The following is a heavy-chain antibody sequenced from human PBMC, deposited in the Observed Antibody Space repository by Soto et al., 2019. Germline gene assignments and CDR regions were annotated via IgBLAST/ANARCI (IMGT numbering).Heavy chain of an antibody. D-gene: IGHD3-9*01. J-gene: IGHJ6*02. V-gene: IGHV4-34*01. CDR1: GGSFSGYY. CDR3: ARGSSIRIRAATASDYYSHGLDV. CDR2: INHRGSI. Sequence: QVQLQQWGAGLLKPSETLSLNCAVYGGSFSGYYWSWIRQPPGKGLEWIGEINHRGSINYNPSLKSRVTMSVDTSKNPVSLKLKSATAAATAVFYCARGSSIRIRAATASDYYSHGLDVWGQGTAVTVPS.